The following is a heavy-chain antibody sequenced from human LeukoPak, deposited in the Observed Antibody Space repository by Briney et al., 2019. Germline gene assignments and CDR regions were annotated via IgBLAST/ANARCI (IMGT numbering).Heavy chain of an antibody. Sequence: SETLSLTCTVSGGSISSYYWSWIRQPAGKGLEWIGRIYTSGSTNYNPSLKSRVTMSVDTSNNQFPLKLSSVTAADTAVYYCAKYSSSWYALDDWGQGTLVTVSS. CDR1: GGSISSYY. V-gene: IGHV4-4*07. D-gene: IGHD6-13*01. CDR3: AKYSSSWYALDD. J-gene: IGHJ4*02. CDR2: IYTSGST.